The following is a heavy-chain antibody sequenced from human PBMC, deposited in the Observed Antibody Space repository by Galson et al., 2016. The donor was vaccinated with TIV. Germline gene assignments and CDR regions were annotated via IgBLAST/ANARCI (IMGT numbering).Heavy chain of an antibody. Sequence: SLRLSCAASGFTFSNYVMGWVRQAPGKGLEWVSSISDTGISRYYADPVKGRFTISRDNSRNMLYLQMNSLRAEDTALYFCAKFAMLGKIAIHFDYWGQGTLLTVSS. CDR2: ISDTGISR. J-gene: IGHJ4*02. D-gene: IGHD2-2*02. V-gene: IGHV3-23*01. CDR3: AKFAMLGKIAIHFDY. CDR1: GFTFSNYV.